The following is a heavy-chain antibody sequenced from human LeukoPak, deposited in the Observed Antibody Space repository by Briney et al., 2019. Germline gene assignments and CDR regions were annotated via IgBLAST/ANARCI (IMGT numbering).Heavy chain of an antibody. J-gene: IGHJ4*02. V-gene: IGHV3-7*01. CDR1: EFTFSSYW. D-gene: IGHD4-17*01. Sequence: GGSLRLSCAASEFTFSSYWMSWVRQAPGKGLEWVANIKQDGGRIYYLESVKGRFTVSRDNAKNSLYLQMSSLRAEDTAVYYCARLGARQMLEYWGQGTLVTVSS. CDR2: IKQDGGRI. CDR3: ARLGARQMLEY.